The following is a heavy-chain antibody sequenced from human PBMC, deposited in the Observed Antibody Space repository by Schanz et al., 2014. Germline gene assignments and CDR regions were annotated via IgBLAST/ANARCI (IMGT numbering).Heavy chain of an antibody. CDR1: GFTVNTNY. J-gene: IGHJ6*02. CDR3: VREGSSSTNCCFYNGMDV. V-gene: IGHV3-53*01. Sequence: EVQLVESGGGLIQPGGSLRLSCTVSGFTVNTNYMSWVRQAPGKGLEWISSMYINSGSTQYADSVKGRSIISRDSSKNTLLPQMNSMRAKEKAVYYCVREGSSSTNCCFYNGMDVWGQGTTVTVSS. D-gene: IGHD6-6*01. CDR2: MYINSGST.